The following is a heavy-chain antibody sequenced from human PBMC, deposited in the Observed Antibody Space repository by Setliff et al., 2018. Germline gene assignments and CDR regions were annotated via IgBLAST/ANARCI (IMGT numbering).Heavy chain of an antibody. J-gene: IGHJ4*02. CDR1: GFTFSSYA. V-gene: IGHV3-23*01. CDR2: ISNSGGGT. Sequence: GGSLRLSCAASGFTFSSYAMTWVRQAPGKGLEWVSAISNSGGGTYYADSVKGRFTISRDNSKNTLFLQMNSLRAEDTAVYYCAKDVAITIFGVVTSSPHWGQGTLVTVSS. D-gene: IGHD3-3*01. CDR3: AKDVAITIFGVVTSSPH.